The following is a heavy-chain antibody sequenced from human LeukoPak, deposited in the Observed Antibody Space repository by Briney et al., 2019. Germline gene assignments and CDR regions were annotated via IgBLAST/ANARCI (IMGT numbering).Heavy chain of an antibody. CDR2: IIPILGIA. CDR1: GGTFSSYA. CDR3: ARAVRGATRNYYGMDV. V-gene: IGHV1-69*04. Sequence: SVKVSCKASGGTFSSYAISWVRQAPGQGLEWMGRIIPILGIANYAQKFQGRVTITADKSTSTAYMELSSLRSEDTAVYYCARAVRGATRNYYGMDVWDQGTTVTVSS. D-gene: IGHD3-10*01. J-gene: IGHJ6*02.